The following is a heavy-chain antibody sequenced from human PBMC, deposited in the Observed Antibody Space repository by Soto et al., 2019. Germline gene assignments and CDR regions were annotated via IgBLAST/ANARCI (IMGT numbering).Heavy chain of an antibody. D-gene: IGHD5-12*01. CDR3: ARVGVATIAEGYSYMDV. J-gene: IGHJ6*03. CDR2: ISSSSSTI. CDR1: GFTFSSYS. V-gene: IGHV3-48*01. Sequence: EVQLVESGGGLVQPGGSLRLSCAASGFTFSSYSMNWVRQAPGKGLEWVSYISSSSSTIYYADSVKGRFTISRDNAKNSLYLQMNSLRAEDTAVYYCARVGVATIAEGYSYMDVWGKGTTVTVSS.